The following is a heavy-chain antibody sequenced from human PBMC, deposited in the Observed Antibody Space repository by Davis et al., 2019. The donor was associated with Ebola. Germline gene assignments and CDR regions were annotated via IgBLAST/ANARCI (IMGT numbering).Heavy chain of an antibody. J-gene: IGHJ5*02. CDR1: GYTFSTSG. CDR3: ARDLVAEAFDP. CDR2: ISAYNGNT. V-gene: IGHV1-18*01. Sequence: AASVTVSCKASGYTFSTSGISWARQAPGQGLEWMGWISAYNGNTNYAQKLQGRITMTTDTSTSTAYMELRSLRSDDPAVYYCARDLVAEAFDPWDQGTLVTVSS. D-gene: IGHD3-9*01.